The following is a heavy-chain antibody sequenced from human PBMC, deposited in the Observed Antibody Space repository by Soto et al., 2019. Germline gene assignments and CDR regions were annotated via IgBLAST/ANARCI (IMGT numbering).Heavy chain of an antibody. V-gene: IGHV3-11*01. CDR3: ARAMRRRAFDY. Sequence: QVQLVESGGDLVKPGGSLRLSCATSGFTFSDHYMSWIRQAPGKGLEWVSYISTSDGTIYYADSVRGRFTISRYIAKNSLYLQMSSLRAEDTAVYYCARAMRRRAFDYWGQGTLVTVSS. CDR1: GFTFSDHY. J-gene: IGHJ4*02. D-gene: IGHD2-2*01. CDR2: ISTSDGTI.